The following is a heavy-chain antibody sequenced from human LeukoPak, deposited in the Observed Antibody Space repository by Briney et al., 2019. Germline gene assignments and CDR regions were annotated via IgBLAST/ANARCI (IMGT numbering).Heavy chain of an antibody. CDR1: GFTFSSYS. J-gene: IGHJ4*02. CDR3: AREQDLRGYSYGDFDY. Sequence: GGSLRLSCAASGFTFSSYSMNWVRQAPGKGLEWVSSISSSSSYIYYADSVKGRFTISRDNAKNSLYLQTNSLRAEDTAVYYCAREQDLRGYSYGDFDYWGQGTLVTVSS. CDR2: ISSSSSYI. D-gene: IGHD5-18*01. V-gene: IGHV3-21*01.